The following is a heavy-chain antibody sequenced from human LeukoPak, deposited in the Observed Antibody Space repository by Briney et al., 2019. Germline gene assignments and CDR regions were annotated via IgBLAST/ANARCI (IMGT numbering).Heavy chain of an antibody. D-gene: IGHD6-19*01. Sequence: GGSLRLSCAASGFTFSSYAMSWVRQAPGKGLEWVAVISYDGSNKYYADSVKGRFTISRDNSKNTLYLQMNSLRAEDTAVYYCARGWYYFDYWGQGTLVTVSS. CDR1: GFTFSSYA. J-gene: IGHJ4*02. V-gene: IGHV3-30*04. CDR2: ISYDGSNK. CDR3: ARGWYYFDY.